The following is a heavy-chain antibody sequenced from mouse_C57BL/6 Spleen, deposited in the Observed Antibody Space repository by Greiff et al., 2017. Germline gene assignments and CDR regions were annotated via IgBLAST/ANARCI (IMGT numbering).Heavy chain of an antibody. CDR3: ARRAQATGFAY. Sequence: VQGVESGAELMKPGASVKLSCKATGYTFTGYWIEWVKQRPGHGRDWIGEILPGSGSSNYNEKFKGKATFTADTSSSTAYMQLSSLTTEESAIDYCARRAQATGFAYWGQGTLVTVSA. D-gene: IGHD3-2*02. J-gene: IGHJ3*01. CDR2: ILPGSGSS. CDR1: GYTFTGYW. V-gene: IGHV1-9*01.